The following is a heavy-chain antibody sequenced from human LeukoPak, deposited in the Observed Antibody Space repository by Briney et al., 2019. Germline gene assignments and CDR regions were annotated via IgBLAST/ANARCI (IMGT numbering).Heavy chain of an antibody. CDR1: GGSISSYY. D-gene: IGHD6-19*01. CDR2: IFGSGGSA. Sequence: ETLSLTCTVSGGSISSYYWSWIRQPAGKGLEWVSGIFGSGGSAHYGDSVKGRFTISRDNSKNTVYLQMDSLRVEDTAVYYCGKTTTGYSSGRYPGWPVDYWGQGTLVTVSS. CDR3: GKTTTGYSSGRYPGWPVDY. V-gene: IGHV3-23*01. J-gene: IGHJ4*02.